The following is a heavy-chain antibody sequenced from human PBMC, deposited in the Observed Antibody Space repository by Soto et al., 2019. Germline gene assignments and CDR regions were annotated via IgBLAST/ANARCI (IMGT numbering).Heavy chain of an antibody. Sequence: GASVKVSCEASGYGFASYGISWVRQAPGQGLEWMGWISAYNGNTNFAQKLQGRVTMTTDTSTSTAYMELRSLRSDDTAVYYCARDLLPYHYIWGSYHPPTYFDYWGQGTLVTVSP. J-gene: IGHJ4*02. CDR1: GYGFASYG. V-gene: IGHV1-18*01. D-gene: IGHD3-16*02. CDR2: ISAYNGNT. CDR3: ARDLLPYHYIWGSYHPPTYFDY.